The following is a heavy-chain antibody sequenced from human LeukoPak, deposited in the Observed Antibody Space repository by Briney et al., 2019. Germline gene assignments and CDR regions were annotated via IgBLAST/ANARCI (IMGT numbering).Heavy chain of an antibody. CDR1: GYSFTSYW. CDR3: ARRNYYGSGTYLPFDY. J-gene: IGHJ4*02. V-gene: IGHV5-51*01. Sequence: KGGESLKISCKGSGYSFTSYWIGWVRQMPGKGLEWMGIIYPGDSDTTYSPSFQGQVTISVDKSISTAYLQWSSLKASDTAMYYCARRNYYGSGTYLPFDYWGQGTLVTVSS. D-gene: IGHD3-10*01. CDR2: IYPGDSDT.